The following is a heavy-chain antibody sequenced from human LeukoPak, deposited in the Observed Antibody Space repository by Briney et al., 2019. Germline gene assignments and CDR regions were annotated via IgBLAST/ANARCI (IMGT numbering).Heavy chain of an antibody. J-gene: IGHJ6*02. CDR3: ARIRRRFLEWLTAHYGMDV. V-gene: IGHV4-34*01. D-gene: IGHD3-3*01. CDR1: GGSFSGYY. CDR2: INHSGST. Sequence: SETLSLTCAVYGGSFSGYYWSWIRQPLGKGLEWIGEINHSGSTNYNPSLKSRVTISVDTSKNQFSLKLSSVTAADTAVYYCARIRRRFLEWLTAHYGMDVWGQGTTVTVSS.